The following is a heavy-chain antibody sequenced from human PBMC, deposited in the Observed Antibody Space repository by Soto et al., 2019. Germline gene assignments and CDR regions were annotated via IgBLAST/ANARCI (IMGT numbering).Heavy chain of an antibody. CDR2: IYPGDSDT. D-gene: IGHD3-10*01. CDR3: ARLDGSGSYHPTAVDY. J-gene: IGHJ4*02. Sequence: GESLKISCKGSGYSFTSYWIGWVRQMPGKGLEWMGIIYPGDSDTRYSPSFQGQVTISADKSISTAYLQWSSLKASDTAMYYCARLDGSGSYHPTAVDYWGQGTLVTVSS. V-gene: IGHV5-51*01. CDR1: GYSFTSYW.